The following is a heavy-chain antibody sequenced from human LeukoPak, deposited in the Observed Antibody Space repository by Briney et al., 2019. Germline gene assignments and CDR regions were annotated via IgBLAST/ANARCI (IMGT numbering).Heavy chain of an antibody. CDR2: IYHSGST. D-gene: IGHD3-10*01. Sequence: SETLSLTCAVSGGSISSGGYSWSWIRQPPGKGLEWIGYIYHSGSTYYNPSLKSRVTISVDRSKNQFSLKLSSVTAADTAVYYYARVVRGEEAFDIWGQGTMVTVPS. J-gene: IGHJ3*02. V-gene: IGHV4-30-2*01. CDR3: ARVVRGEEAFDI. CDR1: GGSISSGGYS.